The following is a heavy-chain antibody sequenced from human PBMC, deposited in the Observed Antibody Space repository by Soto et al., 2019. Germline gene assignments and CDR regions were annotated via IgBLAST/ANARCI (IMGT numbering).Heavy chain of an antibody. CDR1: GGTFSSYA. J-gene: IGHJ4*02. Sequence: SVKVSCKASGGTFSSYAISWVRQAPGQGLEWMGGIIPIFGTANYAQKFQGRVTITADESTSTAYMELSSLRSEDTAVYYCAGDLGGTTPQSWGYWGQETLVTVSS. V-gene: IGHV1-69*13. CDR3: AGDLGGTTPQSWGY. CDR2: IIPIFGTA. D-gene: IGHD1-7*01.